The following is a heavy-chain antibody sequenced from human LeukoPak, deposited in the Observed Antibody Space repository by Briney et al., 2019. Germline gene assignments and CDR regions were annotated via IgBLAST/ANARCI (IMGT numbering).Heavy chain of an antibody. CDR1: GGSISSSGYY. CDR3: ARGGGSLDY. V-gene: IGHV4-31*03. CDR2: IYYSGST. D-gene: IGHD1-26*01. Sequence: PSQTLSLTCTVSGGSISSSGYYWRWIRQHPGKGLEWIGYIYYSGSTYYNPSLKSRVTISVDTSKNQFSLKLSSVTAADTAVYYCARGGGSLDYWGQGTLVTVSS. J-gene: IGHJ4*02.